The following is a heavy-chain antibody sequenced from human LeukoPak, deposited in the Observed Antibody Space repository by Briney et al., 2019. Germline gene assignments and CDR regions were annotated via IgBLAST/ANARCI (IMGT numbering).Heavy chain of an antibody. J-gene: IGHJ4*02. D-gene: IGHD1-1*01. V-gene: IGHV1-46*01. CDR3: ANYRRGVATGN. CDR1: GYTFTSYF. Sequence: ASVTVSCKASGYTFTSYFMHWVRQAPGQGLEWMGIINPSGGSTSYAQKFQGRVTMTRDTSTSTVYMELSSLRSEDTAVYYCANYRRGVATGNWGQGTLVTVSS. CDR2: INPSGGST.